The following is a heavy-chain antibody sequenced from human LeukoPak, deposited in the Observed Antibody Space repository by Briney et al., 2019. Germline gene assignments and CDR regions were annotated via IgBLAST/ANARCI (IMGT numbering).Heavy chain of an antibody. CDR3: ARDLFYSVSGTYYNVGRVFNY. V-gene: IGHV1-18*01. CDR2: ISAYNGNT. Sequence: ASVKVSCKASGGTFSSYAISWVRQAPGQGLEWMGWISAYNGNTNYAQKLQGRVTMTTDTSTSTAYMELTSLRSDDTAVYYCARDLFYSVSGTYYNVGRVFNYWGQGTLVTVSS. D-gene: IGHD3-10*01. J-gene: IGHJ4*02. CDR1: GGTFSSYA.